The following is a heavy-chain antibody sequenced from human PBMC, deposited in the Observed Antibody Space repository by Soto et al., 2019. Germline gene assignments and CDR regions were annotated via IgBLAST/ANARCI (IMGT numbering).Heavy chain of an antibody. J-gene: IGHJ3*02. CDR3: ASFVTTEGAFDI. Sequence: GASVKVSCKASGYTFTSYAMHWVRQAPGQRLERMGWINAGNGNTKYSQKFQGRVTITRDTSASTAYMELSSLRSEDMAVYYCASFVTTEGAFDIWGQGTMVTVSS. CDR1: GYTFTSYA. CDR2: INAGNGNT. V-gene: IGHV1-3*01. D-gene: IGHD4-17*01.